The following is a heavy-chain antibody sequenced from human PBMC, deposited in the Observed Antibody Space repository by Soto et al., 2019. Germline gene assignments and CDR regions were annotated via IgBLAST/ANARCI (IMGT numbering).Heavy chain of an antibody. CDR1: GFTFSNYW. D-gene: IGHD4-17*01. CDR2: INSDGSST. V-gene: IGHV3-74*01. CDR3: ARGALASVTTGAFHI. Sequence: EVQLVESGGGLVQPRGSLRLSCAASGFTFSNYWMHWVRQAPGKGLVWVSRINSDGSSTSYADSVKGRFTISRDNAKNTLYLQMNSLRAEDTALYYCARGALASVTTGAFHIWGQGTMVTVSS. J-gene: IGHJ3*02.